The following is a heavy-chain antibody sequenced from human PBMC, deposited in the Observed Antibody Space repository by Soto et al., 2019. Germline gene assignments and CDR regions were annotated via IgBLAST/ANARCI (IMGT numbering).Heavy chain of an antibody. J-gene: IGHJ4*02. D-gene: IGHD6-13*01. V-gene: IGHV3-23*01. Sequence: EVQLLESGGGLVQPGGSLRLSCAASGFTFSSYAMSWVRQAPGKGLEWVSAISGSGCSTYYADSVKGRFTISRNNSNNTLYPQMNSLRAADTAVYYCAYSSTPFDYWGQGTLVTVSS. CDR2: ISGSGCST. CDR3: AYSSTPFDY. CDR1: GFTFSSYA.